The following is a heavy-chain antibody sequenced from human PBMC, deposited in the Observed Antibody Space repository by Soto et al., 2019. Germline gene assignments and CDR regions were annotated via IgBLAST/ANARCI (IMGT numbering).Heavy chain of an antibody. CDR2: IVVGSGDT. V-gene: IGHV1-58*02. CDR3: STSIWAYYRIDS. Sequence: QIQLVQSGPEVKKPGTSVKVSCKTSGFTFINAAIQWVRQARGQRLEWMGRIVVGSGDTNSAQQFQQSVTITRDMATSTAYMELSSLTSEDTAVYYCSTSIWAYYRIDSWGQGTLGAVSS. CDR1: GFTFINAA. J-gene: IGHJ4*02. D-gene: IGHD3-16*02.